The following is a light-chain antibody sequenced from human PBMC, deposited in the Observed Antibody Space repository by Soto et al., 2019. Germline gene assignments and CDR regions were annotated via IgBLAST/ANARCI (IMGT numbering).Light chain of an antibody. CDR3: CSYATSIRYV. J-gene: IGLJ1*01. CDR2: DGT. V-gene: IGLV2-23*01. Sequence: QSVITQPSSVSGSPGRSITISCTGTSIYVGTYNLVSWYQHHPGKAPKLLIYDGTKRPSGVSNRLSGSKSGNTASLTISGLQAEDEADYYCCSYATSIRYVFGTGTKVTVL. CDR1: SIYVGTYNL.